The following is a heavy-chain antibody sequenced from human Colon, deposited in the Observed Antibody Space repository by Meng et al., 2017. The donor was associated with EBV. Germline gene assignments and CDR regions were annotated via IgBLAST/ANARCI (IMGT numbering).Heavy chain of an antibody. J-gene: IGHJ4*02. D-gene: IGHD2-8*02. V-gene: IGHV4-34*12. CDR2: IIHGGSP. Sequence: QGQPQPCGAGLLKPSETLSLSCAVNGGSLSGAYWNWIRQPPGKGLEWIGEIIHGGSPSYNPSLKSRVTISIDTSKNQLSLMLSSVTAADTAVYYCARRPTGIDYWGQGTLVTVSS. CDR1: GGSLSGAY. CDR3: ARRPTGIDY.